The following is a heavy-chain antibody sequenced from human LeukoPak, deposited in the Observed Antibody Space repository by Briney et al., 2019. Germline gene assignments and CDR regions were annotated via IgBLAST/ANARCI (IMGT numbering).Heavy chain of an antibody. CDR2: IYSGGST. J-gene: IGHJ4*02. CDR1: GFTVSSSY. D-gene: IGHD6-13*01. Sequence: PGGSLRLSCAASGFTVSSSYMSWVRQGPGKGLEWVSVIYSGGSTYYADSVKGRFTISRDNSKNTLYLQMNSLRAEDTAVYYCARDFIAAAGTYFDSWGQETLVTVSS. CDR3: ARDFIAAAGTYFDS. V-gene: IGHV3-53*01.